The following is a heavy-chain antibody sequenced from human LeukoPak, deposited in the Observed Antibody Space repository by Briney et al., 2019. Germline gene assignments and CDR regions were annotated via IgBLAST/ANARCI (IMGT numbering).Heavy chain of an antibody. CDR1: GFTFSSYG. Sequence: PGGSLRLSCAASGFTFSSYGMHWVRQAPGKGLEWVAVISYDGSNKYYADSVKGRFTISRDNSKNTLYLQMNSLRAEDTAVYYCAKDAAPGRTTHAFDIWGQGTMVTVSS. CDR2: ISYDGSNK. D-gene: IGHD6-25*01. CDR3: AKDAAPGRTTHAFDI. J-gene: IGHJ3*02. V-gene: IGHV3-30*18.